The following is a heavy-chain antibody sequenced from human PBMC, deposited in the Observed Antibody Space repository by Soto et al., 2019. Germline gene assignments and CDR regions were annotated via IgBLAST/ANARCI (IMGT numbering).Heavy chain of an antibody. V-gene: IGHV3-21*01. D-gene: IGHD3-10*02. Sequence: GGSLRLSCAASGFTLGGDAMNWVRQAPGKGLEWVSSISTTSTYIYYADSVKGRFTISRDNANNSLQLQMNSLRAEDTAGYYCTRDYVMDVWGQGTTVTVSS. J-gene: IGHJ6*02. CDR3: TRDYVMDV. CDR1: GFTLGGDA. CDR2: ISTTSTYI.